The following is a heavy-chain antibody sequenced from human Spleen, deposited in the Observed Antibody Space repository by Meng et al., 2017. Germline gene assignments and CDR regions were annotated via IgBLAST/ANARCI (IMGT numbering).Heavy chain of an antibody. V-gene: IGHV1-2*06. CDR3: ARDENISLGKLFGDY. CDR2: INPDTGDT. J-gene: IGHJ4*02. D-gene: IGHD2-21*01. CDR1: GYTVTAYY. Sequence: VLLVQSGDALKKSGTSGAVACKPSGYTVTAYYRHWVRQAPGQALEWMGHINPDTGDTLYAQKFQGRVSMIGDTSISTAYVELSGLRSDDTAVYYCARDENISLGKLFGDYWGQGTLVTVSS.